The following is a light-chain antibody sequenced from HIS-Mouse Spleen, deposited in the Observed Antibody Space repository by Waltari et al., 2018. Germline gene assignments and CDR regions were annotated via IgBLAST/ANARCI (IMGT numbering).Light chain of an antibody. CDR1: QSVLYSSNNKNY. J-gene: IGKJ1*01. Sequence: DIVMTQSPDSLAVSLGERASINCKSSQSVLYSSNNKNYLAWYHKKPRQPPKLLIYWASTRESGVPDRFSGSGSGTDFTLTISSLQAEDVAVYYCQQYYSTPWTFGQGTKVEIK. CDR3: QQYYSTPWT. CDR2: WAS. V-gene: IGKV4-1*01.